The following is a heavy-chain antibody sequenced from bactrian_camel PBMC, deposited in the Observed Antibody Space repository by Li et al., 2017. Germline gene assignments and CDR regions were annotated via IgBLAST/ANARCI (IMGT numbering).Heavy chain of an antibody. CDR3: AADRVCGYLGGADY. CDR2: THTTYDYT. D-gene: IGHD3*01. CDR1: GYDYSSTC. J-gene: IGHJ4*01. V-gene: IGHV3S53*01. Sequence: HVQLVESGGGSVQAGGSLRLSCAASGYDYSSTCVGWFRQAPGKERELVASTHTTYDYTYYSESVKGRFAISQDGAARTVYLQMNSLKPEDTAMYYCAADRVCGYLGGADYWGQGTQVTVS.